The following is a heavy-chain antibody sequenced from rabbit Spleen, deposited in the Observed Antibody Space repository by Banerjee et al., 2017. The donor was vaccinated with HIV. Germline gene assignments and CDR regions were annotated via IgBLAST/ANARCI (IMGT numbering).Heavy chain of an antibody. V-gene: IGHV1S45*01. CDR1: GLDFSSSYW. CDR3: ARDLDGVIGWNFGW. D-gene: IGHD1-1*01. J-gene: IGHJ4*01. Sequence: QEQLVEYGGDLVKPGASLTLTCKASGLDFSSSYWMCWVRQAPGKGLEWIACIDVHKSATTYYETWAKGRFTISKTSSTTVTLQMTSLTAADTATYFCARDLDGVIGWNFGWWGQGTLVTVS. CDR2: IDVHKSATT.